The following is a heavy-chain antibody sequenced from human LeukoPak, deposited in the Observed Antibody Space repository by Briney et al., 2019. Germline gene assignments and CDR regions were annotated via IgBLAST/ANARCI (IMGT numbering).Heavy chain of an antibody. CDR2: IHPGSSNT. J-gene: IGHJ3*02. CDR3: ASHYETSGYFGFDI. Sequence: GESLKISCKGSGYVFTNYWIARVRQVPEKGLEWMGIIHPGSSNTKYGPSFQGQVAISADKSISTAYLHWNNLRASDTAMYYCASHYETSGYFGFDIWGQGTMVTV. CDR1: GYVFTNYW. D-gene: IGHD3-22*01. V-gene: IGHV5-51*01.